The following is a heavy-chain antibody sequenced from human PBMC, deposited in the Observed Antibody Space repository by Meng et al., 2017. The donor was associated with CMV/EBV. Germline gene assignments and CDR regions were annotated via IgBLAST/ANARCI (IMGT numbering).Heavy chain of an antibody. D-gene: IGHD2-2*01. V-gene: IGHV4-4*07. CDR2: IYTSGST. J-gene: IGHJ2*01. CDR1: GGSIRGYY. Sequence: SGGSIRGYYWSWVRQPAGKGLEWIGRIYTSGSTNYNPSLKSRVTMSVDTSKNQFSLKLSSVTAADTAVYYCARASAVVPAAIWYFDLWGRGTLVTVSS. CDR3: ARASAVVPAAIWYFDL.